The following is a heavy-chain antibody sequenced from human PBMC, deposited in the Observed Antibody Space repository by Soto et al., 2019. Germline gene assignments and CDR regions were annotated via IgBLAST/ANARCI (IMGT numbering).Heavy chain of an antibody. CDR2: IYTSGST. CDR3: ARERQQWLPVTYYFDY. CDR1: GGSISSYY. J-gene: IGHJ4*02. Sequence: PSETLSLTCIVSGGSISSYYWNWIRQPAGKGLEWIGRIYTSGSTNYNPSLKSRVTMSVDTSKNQFSLKLSPVTAADTAVYYCARERQQWLPVTYYFDYWGQGTLVTVSS. D-gene: IGHD6-19*01. V-gene: IGHV4-4*07.